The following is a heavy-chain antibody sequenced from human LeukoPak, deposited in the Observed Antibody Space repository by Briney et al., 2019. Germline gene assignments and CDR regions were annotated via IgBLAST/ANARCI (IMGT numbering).Heavy chain of an antibody. D-gene: IGHD3-16*01. J-gene: IGHJ4*02. CDR2: ILFDGSNK. V-gene: IGHV3-30*18. CDR1: GFTFSSYG. CDR3: AKQLYYCVWGRLGDY. Sequence: PGGSLRLSCAASGFTFSSYGMHRVRQAPGKGLEWVAVILFDGSNKYYADSVKGRFTISRDNSKNTLYLQMNSLRAEDTAVYYCAKQLYYCVWGRLGDYWGQGTLVTVSS.